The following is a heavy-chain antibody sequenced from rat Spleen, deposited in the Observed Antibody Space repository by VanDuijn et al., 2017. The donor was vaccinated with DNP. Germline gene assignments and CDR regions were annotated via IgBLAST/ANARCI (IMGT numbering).Heavy chain of an antibody. D-gene: IGHD5-1*01. J-gene: IGHJ2*01. CDR3: ARIGGANWGYYFDY. Sequence: QVQLKESGPGLVQPSQTLSLTCTVAGFSLTSYNVHWVRQPPGKGLEWMGVIGNTGGTRYNSALKSRLRISRDTSKSQVFLKMNSLQTEDTAMYFCARIGGANWGYYFDYWGQGVMVTVSS. V-gene: IGHV2-41*01. CDR1: GFSLTSYN. CDR2: IGNTGGT.